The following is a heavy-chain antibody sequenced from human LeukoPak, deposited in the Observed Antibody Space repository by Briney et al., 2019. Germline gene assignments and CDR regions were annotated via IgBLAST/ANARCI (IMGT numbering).Heavy chain of an antibody. Sequence: SETLSLTCTVSGGSISSSYWTWIRQPPGKALEWIGYIYYSGSTNYNPSLKSRVTISVDTSKNQFSLKLSSVTAADTAVYYCARESSITGIAAAGLDAFDIWGQGTMVTVSS. V-gene: IGHV4-59*12. CDR1: GGSISSSY. J-gene: IGHJ3*02. CDR3: ARESSITGIAAAGLDAFDI. CDR2: IYYSGST. D-gene: IGHD6-13*01.